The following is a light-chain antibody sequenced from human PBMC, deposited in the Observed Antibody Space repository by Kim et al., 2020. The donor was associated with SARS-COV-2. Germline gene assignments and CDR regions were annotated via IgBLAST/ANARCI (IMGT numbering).Light chain of an antibody. Sequence: QSALTQPRSVSGSPGQSVTISCTGTSNDVGGYNYVSWYQQHPGKAPKLMIYDVSKRPSGVPDRLSGSKSGNTASLTISGLQAEDEADYYCCSYAGSYTFGVFGGGTQLTVL. CDR3: CSYAGSYTFGV. CDR1: SNDVGGYNY. V-gene: IGLV2-11*01. CDR2: DVS. J-gene: IGLJ2*01.